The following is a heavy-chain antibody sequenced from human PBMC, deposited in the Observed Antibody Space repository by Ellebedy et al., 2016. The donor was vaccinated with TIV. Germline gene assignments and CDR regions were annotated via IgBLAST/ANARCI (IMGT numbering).Heavy chain of an antibody. CDR2: ISYDVNLK. D-gene: IGHD2-21*02. Sequence: GGSLRLXCAASGFTFSTFPMHWVRQAPGKELEWVAVISYDVNLKFYTDSVKGRFLISRDNSENTLYLQLNSLRPEDTAVYYCVKGQGDFDSWGQGTLITVSS. J-gene: IGHJ3*02. CDR3: VKGQGDFDS. CDR1: GFTFSTFP. V-gene: IGHV3-30*04.